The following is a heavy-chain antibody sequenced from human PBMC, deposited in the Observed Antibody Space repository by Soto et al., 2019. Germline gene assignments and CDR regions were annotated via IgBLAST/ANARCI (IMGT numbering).Heavy chain of an antibody. CDR1: GFTFSSYG. CDR3: AKGLGGYYTTNYYFDY. D-gene: IGHD3-3*01. J-gene: IGHJ4*02. CDR2: ISYDGSNK. Sequence: PGGSLRLSCAASGFTFSSYGMHWVRQAPGKGLEWVAVISYDGSNKYYADSVKGRFTISRDNSKNTLYLQMNSLRAEDTAVYYCAKGLGGYYTTNYYFDYWGQGTLVTVSS. V-gene: IGHV3-30*18.